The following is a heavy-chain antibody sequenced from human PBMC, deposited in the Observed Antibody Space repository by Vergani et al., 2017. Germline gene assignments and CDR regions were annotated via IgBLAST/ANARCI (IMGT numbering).Heavy chain of an antibody. CDR2: IIPIFGTA. J-gene: IGHJ6*02. V-gene: IGHV1-69*13. Sequence: QVQLVQSGAEVKKPGSSVKVSCKASGGTFSSYAISWVRQAPGQGLEWMGRIIPIFGTANYAQKFQGGVTITADESTSTAYMELSSLRSEDTAVYYCARDEGAIVVVPAAMDYYYYGMDVWGQGTTVTVSS. D-gene: IGHD2-2*01. CDR3: ARDEGAIVVVPAAMDYYYYGMDV. CDR1: GGTFSSYA.